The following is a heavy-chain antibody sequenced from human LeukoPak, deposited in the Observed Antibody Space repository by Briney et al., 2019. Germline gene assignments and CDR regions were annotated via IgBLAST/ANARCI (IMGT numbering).Heavy chain of an antibody. CDR3: AKDQFEQQLVRVY. D-gene: IGHD6-13*01. CDR2: ISGSGGST. V-gene: IGHV3-23*01. J-gene: IGHJ4*02. CDR1: GLTFSSYA. Sequence: GGSLRPSWAASGLTFSSYAMGWVCQAQGKGLEGVSAISGSGGSTYYADSVKGRFTISRDNSKNTLYLQMNSLRAEDTAVYYCAKDQFEQQLVRVYWGQGTLVTVSS.